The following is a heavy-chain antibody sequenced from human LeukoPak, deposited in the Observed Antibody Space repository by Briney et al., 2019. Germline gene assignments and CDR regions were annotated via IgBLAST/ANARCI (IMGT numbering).Heavy chain of an antibody. Sequence: ASVRVSCKASVYTFTSYGVSWVRQAPGQGLEWMGWISAYNGNTNYAQKLQGRVTMTTDTSTSTAYMELRSLRSDDTAVYYCARDREIYGSGRALNYFDYWGQGTLVTVSS. J-gene: IGHJ4*02. CDR2: ISAYNGNT. V-gene: IGHV1-18*01. CDR1: VYTFTSYG. CDR3: ARDREIYGSGRALNYFDY. D-gene: IGHD3-10*01.